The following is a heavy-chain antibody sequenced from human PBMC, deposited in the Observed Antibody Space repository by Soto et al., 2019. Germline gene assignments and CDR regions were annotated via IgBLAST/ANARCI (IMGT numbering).Heavy chain of an antibody. D-gene: IGHD2-8*02. J-gene: IGHJ2*01. CDR2: IIPMLRIA. CDR3: ASPVTFPVGYCTGGSCYMS. V-gene: IGHV1-69*04. CDR1: GGTFSSYA. Sequence: SVKVSCKASGGTFSSYAISWVRQAPGQGLEWMGRIIPMLRIANYAQKFQGRVTITADRSTSTVYMELSSLRSEDTAVYYCASPVTFPVGYCTGGSCYMSWGR.